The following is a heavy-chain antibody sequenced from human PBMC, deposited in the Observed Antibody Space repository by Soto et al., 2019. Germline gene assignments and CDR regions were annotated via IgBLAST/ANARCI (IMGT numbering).Heavy chain of an antibody. Sequence: QVQLQESGPGLVKPSGTLSLTCAASSGSILTTNWWSWVRQSPGRGLQWIGDIYHSGSPKYNPSLKSRDSISIGRSKDRFFLNLTTVTAADTAVYYCARKPDVATAKVGGGYVFDVWGQGTMVTVSS. V-gene: IGHV4-4*02. CDR1: SGSILTTNW. CDR3: ARKPDVATAKVGGGYVFDV. J-gene: IGHJ3*01. CDR2: IYHSGSP. D-gene: IGHD3-16*01.